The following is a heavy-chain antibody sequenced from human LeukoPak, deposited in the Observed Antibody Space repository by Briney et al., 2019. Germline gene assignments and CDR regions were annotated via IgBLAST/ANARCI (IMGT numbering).Heavy chain of an antibody. Sequence: ASVMVSCKASGYTFASYGISWVRQAPGQGLEWMGWISPYNGNTNYAQKLQGRVTMTTDTSTSTAYMELRSLRSDDTAVYYCARSITMVRGVHDNFDIWGQGTMVTVSS. CDR2: ISPYNGNT. CDR3: ARSITMVRGVHDNFDI. V-gene: IGHV1-18*01. CDR1: GYTFASYG. J-gene: IGHJ3*02. D-gene: IGHD3-10*01.